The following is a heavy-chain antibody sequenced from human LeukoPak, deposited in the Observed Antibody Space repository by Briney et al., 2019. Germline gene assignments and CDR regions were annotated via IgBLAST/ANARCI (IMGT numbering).Heavy chain of an antibody. V-gene: IGHV4-38-2*01. D-gene: IGHD2-21*01. J-gene: IGHJ3*02. Sequence: PGGSLRLSCAASGFTFSTYAMSWVRQAPGKGLEWIGSMYYSGSTSYNPSLKSRVTISVDRSKNQFSLKLSSVTAADTAVYYCARFIPPRGAFDIWGQGTMVTVSS. CDR3: ARFIPPRGAFDI. CDR1: GFTFSTYA. CDR2: MYYSGST.